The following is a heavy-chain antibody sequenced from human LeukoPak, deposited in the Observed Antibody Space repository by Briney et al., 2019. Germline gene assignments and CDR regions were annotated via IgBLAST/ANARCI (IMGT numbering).Heavy chain of an antibody. Sequence: SETLSLTCTVSGGSISSGDYYWSWIRQPPGKGLEWIGYIYYSGSTYYNPSLKSRVTISVDTSKNQFSLKLSSVTAAGTAVYYCARDRAAAGTGFDYWGQGTLVTVSS. CDR3: ARDRAAAGTGFDY. CDR1: GGSISSGDYY. V-gene: IGHV4-30-4*01. D-gene: IGHD6-13*01. CDR2: IYYSGST. J-gene: IGHJ4*02.